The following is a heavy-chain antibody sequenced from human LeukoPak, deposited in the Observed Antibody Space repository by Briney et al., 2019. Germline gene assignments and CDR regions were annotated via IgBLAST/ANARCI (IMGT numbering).Heavy chain of an antibody. CDR3: AKQLSYCYSCFDY. J-gene: IGHJ4*02. CDR1: GFTFSSYG. D-gene: IGHD2-21*02. CDR2: ISYDGSTK. Sequence: GGSLRLCCAASGFTFSSYGMHWVRQALGKGLEWVAVISYDGSTKYYADSVKGRFTISRDNSKNTLYLQMNSLRAEDTAVYYCAKQLSYCYSCFDYWGQGTLVTVSS. V-gene: IGHV3-30*18.